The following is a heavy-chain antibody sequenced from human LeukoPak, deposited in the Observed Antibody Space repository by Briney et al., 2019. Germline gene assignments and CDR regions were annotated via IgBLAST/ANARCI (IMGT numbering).Heavy chain of an antibody. V-gene: IGHV3-30*02. CDR1: GFTFSTYG. J-gene: IGHJ4*02. CDR3: ATIDY. CDR2: IRFDGTNK. Sequence: GGSLRLSCAASGFTFSTYGMHWVRQAPGKGLEWVAFIRFDGTNKYYADSVKGRFSISRDNSKNTLYLQMNSLRAEDTAVYYCATIDYWGQGTLVTVSS.